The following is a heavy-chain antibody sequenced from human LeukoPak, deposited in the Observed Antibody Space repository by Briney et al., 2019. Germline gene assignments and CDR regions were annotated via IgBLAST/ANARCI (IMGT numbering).Heavy chain of an antibody. V-gene: IGHV3-48*01. Sequence: PGGSLRLSCAAPGFTFSSHNMNWVRQAPGKGLEWISFINFKSEDIRYADSVEGRFIISRDNARKSLYLHMNSLRAEDTAVYYCARDKDYASDMWGQGTMVTVAS. CDR3: ARDKDYASDM. CDR1: GFTFSSHN. CDR2: INFKSEDI. D-gene: IGHD4-11*01. J-gene: IGHJ3*02.